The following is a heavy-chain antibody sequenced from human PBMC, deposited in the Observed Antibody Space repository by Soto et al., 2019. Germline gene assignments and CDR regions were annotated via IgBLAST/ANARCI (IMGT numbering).Heavy chain of an antibody. Sequence: EVQILESGGGLVQPGGSLRLSCAVSGFTFISYGMSWVRQAPGKGLWWVSTIRGSGGSTHYADSVKGRFTISRDNSKNTLYLQMNSLRAEDTAVYYCAKDKGSGWYGYYGMDVWGQVTTVTVSS. CDR3: AKDKGSGWYGYYGMDV. CDR1: GFTFISYG. J-gene: IGHJ6*02. V-gene: IGHV3-23*01. CDR2: IRGSGGST. D-gene: IGHD6-19*01.